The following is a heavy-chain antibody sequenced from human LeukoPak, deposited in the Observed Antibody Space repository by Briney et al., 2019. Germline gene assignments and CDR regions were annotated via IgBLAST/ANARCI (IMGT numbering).Heavy chain of an antibody. D-gene: IGHD3-22*01. CDR3: AKPSLYYYDTSGYYRYWYFDL. V-gene: IGHV3-30*02. CDR1: GFTFRNYA. Sequence: GGSLRLSCAASGFTFRNYAIHWVRQAPGKGLEWVAFIRYDGSNKYYVDSVKGRFTISRDNSKNTLYLQMNSLRAEDTAVYYCAKPSLYYYDTSGYYRYWYFDLWGRGTLVTVSS. CDR2: IRYDGSNK. J-gene: IGHJ2*01.